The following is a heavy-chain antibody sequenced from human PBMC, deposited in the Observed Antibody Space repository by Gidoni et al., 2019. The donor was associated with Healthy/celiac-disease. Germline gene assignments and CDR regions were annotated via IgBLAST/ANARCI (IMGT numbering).Heavy chain of an antibody. V-gene: IGHV1-46*03. CDR3: ARGPLRGYDSSGYYYDY. D-gene: IGHD3-22*01. J-gene: IGHJ4*02. CDR1: GYTFTSYY. Sequence: QVQLVQSGAEVKKPGASVKVSCKASGYTFTSYYMHWVRQAPGQGLEWMGIINPSGGSTSYAQKFQGRVTMTRDTSTSTVYMELSSLISEDTAVYYCARGPLRGYDSSGYYYDYWGQRTLVTVSS. CDR2: INPSGGST.